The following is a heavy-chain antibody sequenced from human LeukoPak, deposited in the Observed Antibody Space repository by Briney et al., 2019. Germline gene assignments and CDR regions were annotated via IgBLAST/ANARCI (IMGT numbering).Heavy chain of an antibody. Sequence: PSETLSLTCTVSGGSISSSSAYWGWIRQPPGKGLEWIGSIYYTKNTYYNPSLESRVTISADTSKNQFSLTLGSVSATDTAVYYCARPRGFSYGYFDYWGQGTLVTVSS. J-gene: IGHJ4*02. V-gene: IGHV4-39*01. CDR3: ARPRGFSYGYFDY. CDR1: GGSISSSSAY. D-gene: IGHD5-18*01. CDR2: IYYTKNT.